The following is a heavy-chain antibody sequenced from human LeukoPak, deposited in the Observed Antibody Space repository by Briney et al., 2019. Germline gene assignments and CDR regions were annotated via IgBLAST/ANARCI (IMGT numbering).Heavy chain of an antibody. Sequence: PSETLSLTCSVSGGSVSSGPYYWSWIRQPPGKGLQWIGYIYFTGSTNYNPSLKSRVTISADTSKNQFSLRLNSVTATDTALYYCARRKLASDAFDIWGQGILVSVSS. CDR3: ARRKLASDAFDI. V-gene: IGHV4-61*01. J-gene: IGHJ3*02. CDR2: IYFTGST. D-gene: IGHD1-1*01. CDR1: GGSVSSGPYY.